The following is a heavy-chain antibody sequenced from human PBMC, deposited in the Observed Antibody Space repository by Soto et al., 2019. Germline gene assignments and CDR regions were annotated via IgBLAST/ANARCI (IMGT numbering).Heavy chain of an antibody. Sequence: QVQLVQSGAEVKKPGSSVKVSCKASGGTFSSYAISWVRQAPGQGLEWMGGIIPIFGTANYTQKFQGRVTITAYESTSTAYMELSSLRSDDTAVYYCASGVAVAGIDYYYYGMDVWGQGTTVTVSS. J-gene: IGHJ6*02. D-gene: IGHD6-19*01. CDR3: ASGVAVAGIDYYYYGMDV. V-gene: IGHV1-69*12. CDR1: GGTFSSYA. CDR2: IIPIFGTA.